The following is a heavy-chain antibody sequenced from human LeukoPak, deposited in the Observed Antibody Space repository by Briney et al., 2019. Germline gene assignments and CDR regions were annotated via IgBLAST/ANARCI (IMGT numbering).Heavy chain of an antibody. CDR3: ARGWSSGWYDY. J-gene: IGHJ4*02. CDR1: GFTFSSYA. Sequence: GGTLRLSCAASGFTFSSYAMSWVRQAPGKGLEWVANIKQDGTEKYYVDSVKGRFTISRDNAKNSLYLQMNSLRAEDTALYYCARGWSSGWYDYWGQGTLVTVSS. CDR2: IKQDGTEK. D-gene: IGHD6-19*01. V-gene: IGHV3-7*03.